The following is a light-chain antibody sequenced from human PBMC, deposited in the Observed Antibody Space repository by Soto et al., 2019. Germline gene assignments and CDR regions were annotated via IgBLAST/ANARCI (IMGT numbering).Light chain of an antibody. J-gene: IGLJ2*01. CDR2: EGT. CDR3: SSYADSHTSVI. V-gene: IGLV2-23*01. CDR1: SSYVGGYYL. Sequence: QSALTQPASVSGSPGQSITISCTGTSSYVGGYYLVSWYQHHPGKAPRLMIYEGTKRPSGVSNRFSGSKSDNTASLTISGLQAEDEADYYCSSYADSHTSVIFGGGTKLTVL.